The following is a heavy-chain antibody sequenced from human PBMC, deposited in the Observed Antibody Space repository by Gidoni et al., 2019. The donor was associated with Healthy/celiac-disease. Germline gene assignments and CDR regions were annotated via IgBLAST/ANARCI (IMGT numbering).Heavy chain of an antibody. J-gene: IGHJ3*02. CDR2: IDWDDDK. Sequence: QVTLRESGPARVKPTQTLTLTGTFSGFSLSTSGMCVSWIRQPPGKALEWLALIDWDDDKYYSTSLTTRLTISKDTSKNQVVLTMTNMDPVDTATYYCARIRDSGSYSFAFDIWGQGTMVTVSS. D-gene: IGHD1-26*01. V-gene: IGHV2-70*01. CDR3: ARIRDSGSYSFAFDI. CDR1: GFSLSTSGMC.